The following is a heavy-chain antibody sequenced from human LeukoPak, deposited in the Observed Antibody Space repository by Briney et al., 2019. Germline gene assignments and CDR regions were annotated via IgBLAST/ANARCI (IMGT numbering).Heavy chain of an antibody. V-gene: IGHV4-39*01. D-gene: IGHD3-22*01. CDR3: ARHYYDSSGSRRDYYFDY. CDR2: VRYSGKT. Sequence: SETQSLTCTVSGGSFSSSSDYWGWFRQPPGKGLEWIGSVRYSGKTYYNPSLKSRLTMSVDTSKSQFSLKLSSVTAADTAVYFCARHYYDSSGSRRDYYFDYWGQGTLVTVSS. J-gene: IGHJ4*02. CDR1: GGSFSSSSDY.